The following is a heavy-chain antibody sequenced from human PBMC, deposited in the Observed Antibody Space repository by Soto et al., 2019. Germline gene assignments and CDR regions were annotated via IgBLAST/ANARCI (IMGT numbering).Heavy chain of an antibody. V-gene: IGHV1-69*12. D-gene: IGHD6-13*01. CDR3: AREAGQPLVSSYHYYCGMDV. CDR2: IIPIFGTA. J-gene: IGHJ6*02. CDR1: GGTFSSYA. Sequence: QVQLVQSGAEVKKPGSSVKVSCKASGGTFSSYAISWVRQAPGQGLEWMGGIIPIFGTANYAQKFQGRVTIPADDSTGTAYMELSSLRAEDTAVYYCAREAGQPLVSSYHYYCGMDVWGPGTTVTVSS.